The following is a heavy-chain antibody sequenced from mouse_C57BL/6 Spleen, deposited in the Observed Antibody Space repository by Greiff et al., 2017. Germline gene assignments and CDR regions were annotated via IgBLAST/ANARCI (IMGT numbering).Heavy chain of an antibody. V-gene: IGHV1-50*01. Sequence: QVQLQQPGAELVKPGASVKLSCKASGYTFTSYWMQWVKQRPGQGLEWIGEIDPSDSYTNYNQKFKGKATLTVDTSSSTAYMQLSSLTSEDSAVYYCARRDYARGWFAYWGQGTLVTVSA. CDR1: GYTFTSYW. CDR2: IDPSDSYT. J-gene: IGHJ3*01. D-gene: IGHD1-1*01. CDR3: ARRDYARGWFAY.